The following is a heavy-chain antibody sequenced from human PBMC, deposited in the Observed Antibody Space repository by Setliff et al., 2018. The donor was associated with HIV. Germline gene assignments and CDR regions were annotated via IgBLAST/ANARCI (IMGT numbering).Heavy chain of an antibody. CDR2: IYYSGST. D-gene: IGHD3-22*01. CDR1: GGSISSSSYY. J-gene: IGHJ3*02. V-gene: IGHV4-39*01. Sequence: SETLYLTCTVSGGSISSSSYYWGWIRQPPGKGLEWIGSIYYSGSTYYNPSLKSRVTISVDTSKNQFSLKLSSVTAADTAVYYCASRYHYYDSSGYYRQGAFDIWGQGTMVTVSS. CDR3: ASRYHYYDSSGYYRQGAFDI.